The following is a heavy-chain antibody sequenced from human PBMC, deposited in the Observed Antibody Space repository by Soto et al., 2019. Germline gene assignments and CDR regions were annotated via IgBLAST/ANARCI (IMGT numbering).Heavy chain of an antibody. V-gene: IGHV3-23*01. D-gene: IGHD3-3*01. CDR3: AKDRRFSSYYESAGHYNN. CDR2: ISGSGGVT. CDR1: GFTFRNYD. J-gene: IGHJ1*01. Sequence: EVQLLESGGGLVQPGGSLRLSCVASGFTFRNYDMRWVRQAPGKGLEWVSGISGSGGVTYYADSVKGRFTISRDNSKNTLYLQMNSRRANDTAVYYCAKDRRFSSYYESAGHYNNWGQGALVTFSS.